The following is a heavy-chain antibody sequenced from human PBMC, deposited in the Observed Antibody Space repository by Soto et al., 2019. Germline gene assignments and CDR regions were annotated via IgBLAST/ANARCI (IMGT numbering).Heavy chain of an antibody. Sequence: PSETLSLTCTVSGGSIISDNRWTWVRQPPREGLEWIGEISQSGTTKYNPSLASRVTISVDKSKNQFSLRLTSMTAADTAVYYCAKKVPAALRLYYFFGLDVWGQGTTVTVSS. V-gene: IGHV4-4*02. CDR3: AKKVPAALRLYYFFGLDV. J-gene: IGHJ6*02. D-gene: IGHD2-15*01. CDR2: ISQSGTT. CDR1: GGSIISDNR.